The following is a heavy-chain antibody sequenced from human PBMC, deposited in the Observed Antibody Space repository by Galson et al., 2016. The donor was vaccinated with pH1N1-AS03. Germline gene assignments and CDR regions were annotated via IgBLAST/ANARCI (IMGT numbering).Heavy chain of an antibody. CDR1: GFPFSDYY. Sequence: SLRLSCAASGFPFSDYYMSWIRPAPGKGLEWVSHISSGATAMYSAEFVKGRFTVSRANAKNSLNLQMHSLSTEDTAVYYCARGWGPGTNGLDIWGQGTKVTVS. V-gene: IGHV3-11*01. J-gene: IGHJ6*02. CDR3: ARGWGPGTNGLDI. CDR2: ISSGATAM. D-gene: IGHD7-27*01.